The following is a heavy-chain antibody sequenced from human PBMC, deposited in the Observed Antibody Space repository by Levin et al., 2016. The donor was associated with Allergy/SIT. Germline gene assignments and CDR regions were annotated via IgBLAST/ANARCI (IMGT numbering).Heavy chain of an antibody. J-gene: IGHJ3*02. CDR3: ARWVPVAFDI. V-gene: IGHV4-30-4*01. Sequence: WIRQPPGKGLEWIGYIYYSGSTYYNPSLKSRVTISVDTSKNQFSLKLSSVTAADTAVYYCARWVPVAFDIWGQGTMVTVSS. CDR2: IYYSGST. D-gene: IGHD4-17*01.